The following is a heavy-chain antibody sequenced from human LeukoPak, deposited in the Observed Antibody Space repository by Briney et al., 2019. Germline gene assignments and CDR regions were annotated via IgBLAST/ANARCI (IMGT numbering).Heavy chain of an antibody. V-gene: IGHV3-23*01. J-gene: IGHJ5*02. CDR3: ANGDSSGYYYFNWFDP. Sequence: GASLRLSCAASGFTFSSYAMSWVRQAPGKGLEWVTAISGSGGSTYYADSVRVRFTISRDNSKNTLYLQMNSLRAEDTAVYYCANGDSSGYYYFNWFDPWGQGTLVTVSS. CDR1: GFTFSSYA. D-gene: IGHD3-22*01. CDR2: ISGSGGST.